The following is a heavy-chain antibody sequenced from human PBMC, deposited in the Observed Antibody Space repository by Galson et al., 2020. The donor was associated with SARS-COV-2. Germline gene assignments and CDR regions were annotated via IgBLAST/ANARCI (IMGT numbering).Heavy chain of an antibody. D-gene: IGHD3-10*01. CDR1: GGSISSSNW. CDR2: IYHSGST. Sequence: SETLSLTCAVSGGSISSSNWWSWVRQPPGKGLEWIGEIYHSGSTNYNPSLKSRVTISVDKSKNQFSLKLSSVTAADTAVYYCARLIPYYYGSGSYYYGMDVWGQGTTVTVSS. J-gene: IGHJ6*02. CDR3: ARLIPYYYGSGSYYYGMDV. V-gene: IGHV4-4*02.